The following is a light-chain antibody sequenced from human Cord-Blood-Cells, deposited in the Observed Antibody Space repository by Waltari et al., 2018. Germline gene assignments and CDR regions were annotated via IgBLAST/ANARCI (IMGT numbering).Light chain of an antibody. CDR3: QQSYSTPYS. Sequence: DIQMTQSPSSLSASVGDRVTITCRASQSISSYLNWYQQKPGKAPQLLIYAAYSLHSGVPSRCSGSGSGTDFTLTISSLQPEDFATYYGQQSYSTPYSFGQGTKLEIK. J-gene: IGKJ2*03. V-gene: IGKV1-39*01. CDR2: AAY. CDR1: QSISSY.